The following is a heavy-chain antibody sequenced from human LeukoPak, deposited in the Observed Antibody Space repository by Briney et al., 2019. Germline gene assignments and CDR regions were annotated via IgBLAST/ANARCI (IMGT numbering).Heavy chain of an antibody. V-gene: IGHV3-30-3*01. J-gene: IGHJ2*01. CDR3: AREGLDWYFDL. CDR2: ISYDGSNK. Sequence: GGSLRLSCAASGFTFSSSAMHWVRQAPGKGLEWVAVISYDGSNKYCAASVKGRFTISRDNTKNTLYLQMNSLRAEDTSVYYCAREGLDWYFDLWGRGTQVTVSS. CDR1: GFTFSSSA.